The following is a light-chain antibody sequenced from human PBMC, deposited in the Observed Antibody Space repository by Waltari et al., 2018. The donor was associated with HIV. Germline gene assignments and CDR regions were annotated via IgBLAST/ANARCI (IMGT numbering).Light chain of an antibody. V-gene: IGKV3-11*01. CDR2: EIS. CDR1: QSVSRH. J-gene: IGKJ4*01. Sequence: EIVLTQSPATLSVSPGERAILSCRASQSVSRHLAWYQQKSGQAPRLLIYEISTRAADTPGRFNGSGSGTDFTLTITDVEPADVAVYYCQQRGTWPQVTFGGGTRVEI. CDR3: QQRGTWPQVT.